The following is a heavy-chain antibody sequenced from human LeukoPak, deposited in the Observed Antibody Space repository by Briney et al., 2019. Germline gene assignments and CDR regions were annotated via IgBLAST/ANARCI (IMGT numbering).Heavy chain of an antibody. J-gene: IGHJ4*02. CDR1: GGSISSGDYY. V-gene: IGHV4-30-4*02. CDR3: ASGGKHEGGLVAAAFDY. D-gene: IGHD6-13*01. Sequence: SETLSLTCTVSGGSISSGDYYWSWIRQPPGKGLEWIGYIYYSGSTYYNPSLKSRVTISVDTSKNQFSLKLSSVTAADTAVYYCASGGKHEGGLVAAAFDYWGQGTLVTVSS. CDR2: IYYSGST.